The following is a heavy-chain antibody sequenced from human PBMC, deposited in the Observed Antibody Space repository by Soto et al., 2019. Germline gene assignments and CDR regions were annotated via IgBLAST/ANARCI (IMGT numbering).Heavy chain of an antibody. CDR1: GFTFSSCW. CDR2: IKQDGSQK. J-gene: IGHJ5*02. D-gene: IGHD6-6*01. Sequence: SLSLSWVACGFTFSSCWMCGVRPAAGKGLEWGANIKQDGSQKYYVDSGKGRFTISRDNAMNSLYLQMNSLRAEDTAMYYCARGYSSSPNGFAAWGQGT. CDR3: ARGYSSSPNGFAA. V-gene: IGHV3-7*03.